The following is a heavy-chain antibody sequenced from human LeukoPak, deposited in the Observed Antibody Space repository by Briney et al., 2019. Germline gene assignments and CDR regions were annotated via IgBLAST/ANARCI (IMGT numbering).Heavy chain of an antibody. J-gene: IGHJ4*02. V-gene: IGHV3-33*06. Sequence: GSLRLSCAASGFTFSSYGMHWVRQAPGKGLEWVAVIWYDGSNKYYADSVKGRFTISRDNSKNTLYLQMNSLRAEDTAVYYCAKPRYSGSYFDYGGQEPLVTVSP. CDR3: AKPRYSGSYFDY. CDR2: IWYDGSNK. CDR1: GFTFSSYG. D-gene: IGHD1-26*01.